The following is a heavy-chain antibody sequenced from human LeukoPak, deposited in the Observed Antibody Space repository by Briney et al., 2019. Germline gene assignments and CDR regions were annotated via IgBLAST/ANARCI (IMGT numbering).Heavy chain of an antibody. D-gene: IGHD6-19*01. J-gene: IGHJ5*02. CDR1: GSSISSYY. CDR3: ARGPNKYSSGWYPWFDP. CDR2: IYYSGST. V-gene: IGHV4-59*01. Sequence: SETLSLTCTVSGSSISSYYWSWIRQPPGKGLEWIGYIYYSGSTNYNPSLKSRVTISVDTSKNQFSLKLSSVTAADTAVYYCARGPNKYSSGWYPWFDPWGQGTLVTVSS.